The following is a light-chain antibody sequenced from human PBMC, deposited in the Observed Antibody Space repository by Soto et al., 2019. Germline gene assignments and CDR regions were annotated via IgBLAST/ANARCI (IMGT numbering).Light chain of an antibody. Sequence: QSALTQPPSASGSPGQSVTISCTGTSSDVGGYNYVSWYQQHPGKAPKLMIYEVTKRPSGVPDRFSDSKSGNTASLTVSGLLAEDEADYYCSSHAGIINVVFGGGTKVTVL. CDR1: SSDVGGYNY. J-gene: IGLJ3*02. V-gene: IGLV2-8*01. CDR2: EVT. CDR3: SSHAGIINVV.